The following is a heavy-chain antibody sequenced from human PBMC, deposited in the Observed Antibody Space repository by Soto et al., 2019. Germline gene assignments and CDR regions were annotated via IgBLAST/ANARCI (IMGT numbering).Heavy chain of an antibody. D-gene: IGHD3-3*01. CDR2: MNPNSGNT. V-gene: IGHV1-8*01. J-gene: IGHJ2*01. CDR3: ARRMTWSLWCFDL. Sequence: QVQLLQSGAEVKKPGTSVRVSCRASGYTFKDYDINWVRRAPGQGLEWMGWMNPNSGNTAYARKFHDRITIPRSGSARTACMELSSLTPEDTAVYYCARRMTWSLWCFDLWGSGTQVTVSS. CDR1: GYTFKDYD.